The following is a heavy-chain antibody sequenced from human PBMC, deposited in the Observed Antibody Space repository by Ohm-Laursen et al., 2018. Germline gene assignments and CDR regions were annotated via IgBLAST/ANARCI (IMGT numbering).Heavy chain of an antibody. CDR2: ISWNSASI. J-gene: IGHJ4*02. D-gene: IGHD3-22*01. CDR1: GFTFDDYA. Sequence: SLRLSCTASGFTFDDYAMHWVRQAPGKGLEWVSGISWNSASIDYADSVKGRFTISRDNAKNSLYLQMNSLRAEDTALYYCAKDIGSSGYYHYFDYRGQGTLVTVSS. V-gene: IGHV3-9*01. CDR3: AKDIGSSGYYHYFDY.